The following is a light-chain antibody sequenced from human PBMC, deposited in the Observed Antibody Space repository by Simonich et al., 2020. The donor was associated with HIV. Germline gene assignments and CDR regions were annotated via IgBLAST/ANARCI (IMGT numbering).Light chain of an antibody. J-gene: IGKJ4*01. CDR1: QSVSSY. CDR2: DAS. V-gene: IGKV3-11*01. Sequence: EIVLTQSPATLSLSPGERATPSCRARQSVSSYLAWYQQKPGQAPRRLIYDASNRATGIPARFSGSGSGTDFTLTISSLEPEDFAVYYCQQRSNWPPLTFGGGTKVEIK. CDR3: QQRSNWPPLT.